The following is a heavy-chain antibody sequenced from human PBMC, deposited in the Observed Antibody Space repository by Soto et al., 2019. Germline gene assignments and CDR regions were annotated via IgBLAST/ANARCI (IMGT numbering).Heavy chain of an antibody. CDR3: AKTDAYNSSFFDS. V-gene: IGHV4-30-4*08. D-gene: IGHD6-6*01. CDR1: GDSVNSAY. J-gene: IGHJ4*02. CDR2: IYHTGRT. Sequence: QVQLQEMGPGLVKPSQTLTISCTVSGDSVNSAYWSWIRQLPGKGLEWMGNIYHTGRTFYNPSLKSRVAISIDTSKPVLSLKVRSVTAADTAVYYCAKTDAYNSSFFDSWGQGSVVTVSS.